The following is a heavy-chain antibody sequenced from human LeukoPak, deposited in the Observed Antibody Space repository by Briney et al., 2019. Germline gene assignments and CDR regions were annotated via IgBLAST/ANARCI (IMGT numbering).Heavy chain of an antibody. V-gene: IGHV1-46*02. CDR1: GYSFNRYY. D-gene: IGHD6-25*01. Sequence: ASVKVSCKASGYSFNRYYIHWVRQAPGQGLEWMGIINHSGDSSSSAQKFQGRVTLTRDASTSTVYMELRSLRSEDTAVYYCARVARDYESSGEEYYFDHWGQGTLVTVSS. CDR3: ARVARDYESSGEEYYFDH. CDR2: INHSGDSS. J-gene: IGHJ4*02.